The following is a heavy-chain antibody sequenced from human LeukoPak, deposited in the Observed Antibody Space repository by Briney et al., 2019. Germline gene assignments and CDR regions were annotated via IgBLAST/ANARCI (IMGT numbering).Heavy chain of an antibody. CDR2: INHSGST. V-gene: IGHV4-34*01. CDR1: GGSFSGYY. J-gene: IGHJ5*02. D-gene: IGHD3-10*01. Sequence: SETLSLTCAVYGGSFSGYYWSWIRQPPGKGLEWIGEINHSGSTNYNPSLKSRVTISVDTSKNRFSLKLSSVTAADTAVYYCARKRWFGELLPQEYNWFDPWGQGTLVTVSS. CDR3: ARKRWFGELLPQEYNWFDP.